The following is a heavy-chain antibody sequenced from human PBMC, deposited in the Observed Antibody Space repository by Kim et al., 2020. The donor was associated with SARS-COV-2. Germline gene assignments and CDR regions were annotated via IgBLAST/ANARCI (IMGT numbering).Heavy chain of an antibody. J-gene: IGHJ5*02. CDR3: AREALARGRRQWLVLDWFDP. D-gene: IGHD6-19*01. CDR1: GYTFTSYA. V-gene: IGHV1-3*01. Sequence: ASVKVSCKASGYTFTSYAMHWVRQAPGQRLEWMGWINAGNGNTKYSQKFQGRVTITRDTSASTAYMELSSLRSEDTAVYYCAREALARGRRQWLVLDWFDPWGQGTLVTVSS. CDR2: INAGNGNT.